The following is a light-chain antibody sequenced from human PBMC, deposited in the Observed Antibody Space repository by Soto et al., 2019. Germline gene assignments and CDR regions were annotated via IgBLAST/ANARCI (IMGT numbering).Light chain of an antibody. Sequence: DVQMTQSPSSLSASVGDRVTITCRTSQTINNYLNWYQQKPGKAPKLQIYAASNLQSGIPSRIRGSGSGTYFTFTISSLLPEDFATYFCQQSYSTRAWTFGQGTKV. CDR1: QTINNY. V-gene: IGKV1-39*01. CDR2: AAS. J-gene: IGKJ1*01. CDR3: QQSYSTRAWT.